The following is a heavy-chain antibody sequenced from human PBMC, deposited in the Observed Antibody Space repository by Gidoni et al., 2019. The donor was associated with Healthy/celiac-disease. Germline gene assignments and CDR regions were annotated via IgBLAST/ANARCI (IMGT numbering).Heavy chain of an antibody. CDR1: GFTFSSYW. J-gene: IGHJ6*02. CDR3: AYSGYDYSYYYYGMDV. Sequence: EVQLVESGGGLVQPGGSLRLSCAASGFTFSSYWMHWVRQAPGKGLVWVSRINSDGSSTSYADSVKGRFTISRDNAKNTLYLQMNSLRAEDTAVYYCAYSGYDYSYYYYGMDVWGQGTTVTVSS. D-gene: IGHD5-12*01. CDR2: INSDGSST. V-gene: IGHV3-74*01.